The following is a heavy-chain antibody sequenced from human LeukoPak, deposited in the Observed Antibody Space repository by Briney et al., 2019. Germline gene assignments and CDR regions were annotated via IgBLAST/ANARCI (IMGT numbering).Heavy chain of an antibody. D-gene: IGHD3-3*01. CDR3: ARSGGTSGPELDY. CDR2: ISPKSGGT. CDR1: GYICTGYY. V-gene: IGHV1-2*02. J-gene: IGHJ4*02. Sequence: ASVKVSCKASGYICTGYYMHWVRQVPGQGLEWMGWISPKSGGTNYAQKFQGRINMTRDTSISTAYMELSRLTSDDTAVYYCARSGGTSGPELDYWGQGTLVTVSS.